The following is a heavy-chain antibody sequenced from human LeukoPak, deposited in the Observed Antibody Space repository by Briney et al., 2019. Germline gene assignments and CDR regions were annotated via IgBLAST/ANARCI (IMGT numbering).Heavy chain of an antibody. J-gene: IGHJ5*02. D-gene: IGHD3-9*01. CDR2: IYYSGST. CDR1: GGSISSYY. V-gene: IGHV4-59*01. Sequence: SETLSLTCTVSGGSISSYYWSWIRQPPGKGLEWIGYIYYSGSTNYNPSLQSRVTISVDTSKNQFSLKLSSVTAADTAVYYCARGLRYFDWLLEAGWFDPWGQGTLVTVSS. CDR3: ARGLRYFDWLLEAGWFDP.